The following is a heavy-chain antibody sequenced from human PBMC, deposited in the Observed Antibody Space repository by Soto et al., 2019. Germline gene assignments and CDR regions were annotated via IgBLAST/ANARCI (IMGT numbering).Heavy chain of an antibody. J-gene: IGHJ4*02. V-gene: IGHV2-5*02. CDR1: GFSLTTSGVG. Sequence: QITLNESGPTVVRPTETLTLTCRFSGFSLTTSGVGVGWIRQSPGKAQEWLALIYWDDDKRYSASLKSRLTIPKDTSKNQVDLTVSDLDPTDTATYYCAHRVLRTVFGLVTTTAIYFDFWGQGTPVAVSS. D-gene: IGHD3-3*01. CDR3: AHRVLRTVFGLVTTTAIYFDF. CDR2: IYWDDDK.